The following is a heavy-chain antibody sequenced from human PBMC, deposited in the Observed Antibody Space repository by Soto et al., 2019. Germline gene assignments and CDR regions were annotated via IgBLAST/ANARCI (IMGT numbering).Heavy chain of an antibody. Sequence: EVQLLESGGGLVQPGGSLRLSCEASGFTFSSYAMSWVRQAPGKGLEWVSGISGSGGTTYDIDSVKGRFTISRDNSKNKLYMKMNSPRAAATAVYYCAKVHSGNYLNNSNFDSWGQGTLVTVSS. CDR1: GFTFSSYA. CDR3: AKVHSGNYLNNSNFDS. J-gene: IGHJ4*02. D-gene: IGHD1-26*01. CDR2: ISGSGGTT. V-gene: IGHV3-23*01.